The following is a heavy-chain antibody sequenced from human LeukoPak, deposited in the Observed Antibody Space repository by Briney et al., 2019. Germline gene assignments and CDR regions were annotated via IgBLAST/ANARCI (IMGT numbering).Heavy chain of an antibody. D-gene: IGHD3-9*01. CDR3: ATDILTGYSDY. J-gene: IGHJ4*02. Sequence: SVKVSCKASGGTFSSYTISWVRQAPGQGLEWMGRIIPILGIANYAQKFQGRVTITADESTSTAYMELSSLRSEDTAVYYCATDILTGYSDYWGQGTLVTVSS. CDR1: GGTFSSYT. CDR2: IIPILGIA. V-gene: IGHV1-69*02.